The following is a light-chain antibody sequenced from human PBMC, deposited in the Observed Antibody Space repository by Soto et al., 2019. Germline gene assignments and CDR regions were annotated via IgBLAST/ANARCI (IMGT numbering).Light chain of an antibody. V-gene: IGKV1-5*03. Sequence: DIQMTQSPSTLSVFVGDRVTITCRASQSIGSWLAWYQQKPGKAPKLLIYKASSLESGVPSRFSGIGSGTEFTLTISSLHPDDFATSDFHQYNSYATCGQGTKLEVK. J-gene: IGKJ2*01. CDR1: QSIGSW. CDR3: HQYNSYAT. CDR2: KAS.